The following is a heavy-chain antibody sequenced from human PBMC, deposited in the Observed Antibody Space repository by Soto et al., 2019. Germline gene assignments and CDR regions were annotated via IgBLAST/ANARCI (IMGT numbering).Heavy chain of an antibody. J-gene: IGHJ4*02. D-gene: IGHD6-19*01. Sequence: PGGSLRLSCAASGFTFSSYEMNWVRQAPGKGLEWVSYISSSGSTIYYADSVKGRFTISRDNAKNSLYLQMNSLRAEDTAVYYCARRQYSSGGGYFDYWGQSTLVTVSS. V-gene: IGHV3-48*03. CDR2: ISSSGSTI. CDR1: GFTFSSYE. CDR3: ARRQYSSGGGYFDY.